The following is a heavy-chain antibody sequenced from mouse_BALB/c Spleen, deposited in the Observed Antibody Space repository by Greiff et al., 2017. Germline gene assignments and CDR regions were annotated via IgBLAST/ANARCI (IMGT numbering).Heavy chain of an antibody. J-gene: IGHJ3*01. Sequence: EVQLQQSGAELVRPGALVKLSCKASGFNIKDYYMHWVKQRPEQGLEWIVWIDPENGNTIYDPKFQGKASITADTSSNTAYLQLSSLTSEDTAVYYCANYGSSYGWFAYWGQGTLVTVSA. CDR2: IDPENGNT. CDR1: GFNIKDYY. CDR3: ANYGSSYGWFAY. D-gene: IGHD1-1*01. V-gene: IGHV14-1*02.